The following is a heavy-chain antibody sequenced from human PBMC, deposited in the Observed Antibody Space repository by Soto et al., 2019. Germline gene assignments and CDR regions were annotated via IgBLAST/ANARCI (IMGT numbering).Heavy chain of an antibody. D-gene: IGHD2-2*01. J-gene: IGHJ5*02. Sequence: ASVKVSCKASGYTFTSYAMHWVRQAPGQRLEWMGWINAGNGNTKYSQKFQGRVTITRDTSASTAYMELSSLRSEDTAVYYCARVVGSIVPAAAFDPWGQGTLVTVSS. CDR3: ARVVGSIVPAAAFDP. CDR2: INAGNGNT. CDR1: GYTFTSYA. V-gene: IGHV1-3*01.